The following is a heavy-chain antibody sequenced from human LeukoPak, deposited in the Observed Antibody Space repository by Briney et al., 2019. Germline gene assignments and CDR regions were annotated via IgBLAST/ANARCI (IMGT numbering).Heavy chain of an antibody. D-gene: IGHD2-2*01. V-gene: IGHV3-7*01. CDR2: IKQDGSEK. CDR1: GFTFSSYW. Sequence: GGSLRLSCAASGFTFSSYWMSWVRQAPGKGLEWVANIKQDGSEKYYVDSVKGRFTISRDNAKNSLYLQMNSLRAEDTAVYYCARVTEYQLLLYYFGYWGQGTLVTVSS. CDR3: ARVTEYQLLLYYFGY. J-gene: IGHJ4*02.